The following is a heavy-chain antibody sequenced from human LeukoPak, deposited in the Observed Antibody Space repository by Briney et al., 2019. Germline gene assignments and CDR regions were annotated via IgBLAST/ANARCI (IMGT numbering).Heavy chain of an antibody. CDR2: ISYDGSNK. J-gene: IGHJ4*02. Sequence: GGSLRLSCAASGFTFSSYGMHRVRQAPGKGLEWVAVISYDGSNKYYADSVKGRFTISRDNSKNTLYLQMNSLRAEDTAVYYCAKGTRLQFIGRFDYWGQGTLVTVSS. CDR1: GFTFSSYG. D-gene: IGHD5-24*01. V-gene: IGHV3-30*18. CDR3: AKGTRLQFIGRFDY.